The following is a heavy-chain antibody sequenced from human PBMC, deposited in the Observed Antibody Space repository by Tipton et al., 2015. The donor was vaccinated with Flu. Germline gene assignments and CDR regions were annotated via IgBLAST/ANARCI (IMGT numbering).Heavy chain of an antibody. CDR2: ITTSGGGT. CDR3: AKTGQLDY. CDR1: GFTFSSSV. Sequence: SLRLSCAASGFTFSSSVMSWVRQAPGKGLEWVSTITTSGGGTWYGDSVKGRFTISRDNSENTLHLQLNSLRAEDTAVYYCAKTGQLDYLGQGTLVTVSS. J-gene: IGHJ4*02. V-gene: IGHV3-23*01. D-gene: IGHD7-27*01.